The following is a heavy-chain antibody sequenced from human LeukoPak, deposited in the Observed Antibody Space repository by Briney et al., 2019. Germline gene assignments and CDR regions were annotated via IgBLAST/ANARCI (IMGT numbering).Heavy chain of an antibody. CDR1: GFTFSSYE. J-gene: IGHJ4*02. CDR3: AREGDDSSGPGDY. Sequence: GGSLRLSCAASGFTFSSYEMNWVRQAPGKGLEWVSYISSSGSTIYYADSVKGRFTISRDNAKNSLYLQMNSLRAEDTAVYYCAREGDDSSGPGDYWGREPWSPSPQ. D-gene: IGHD3-22*01. CDR2: ISSSGSTI. V-gene: IGHV3-48*03.